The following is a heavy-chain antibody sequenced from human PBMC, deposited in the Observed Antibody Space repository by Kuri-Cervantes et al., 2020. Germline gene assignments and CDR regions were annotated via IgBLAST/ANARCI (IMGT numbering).Heavy chain of an antibody. J-gene: IGHJ6*03. V-gene: IGHV3-11*04. CDR2: ISSSGSTI. CDR3: ARDVYCSSTSCYNPSYMDV. Sequence: GGSLRLSCAASGFTFSDYYMSWIRQAPGKGLEWVSYISSSGSTIYYADSVKGRFTISRDNAKNSLYLQMNSLRAEDTAVYYCARDVYCSSTSCYNPSYMDVWGKGTTVTVSS. CDR1: GFTFSDYY. D-gene: IGHD2-2*02.